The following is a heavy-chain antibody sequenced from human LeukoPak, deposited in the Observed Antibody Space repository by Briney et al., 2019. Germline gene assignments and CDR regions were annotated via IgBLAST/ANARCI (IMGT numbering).Heavy chain of an antibody. Sequence: GGSLRLSCVASGFTFSRYWMSWVRQAPGKGLEWVANIKEDGSEKHYVDSVKGRFTISRDKTKNSLYLQMNSLRAEDTAVYYCARDLSIFASSFDYWSQGTLVTVSS. CDR1: GFTFSRYW. V-gene: IGHV3-7*05. CDR3: ARDLSIFASSFDY. D-gene: IGHD3-3*01. J-gene: IGHJ4*02. CDR2: IKEDGSEK.